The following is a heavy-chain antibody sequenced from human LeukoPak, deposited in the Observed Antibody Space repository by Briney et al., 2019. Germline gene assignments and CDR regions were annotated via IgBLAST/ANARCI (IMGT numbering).Heavy chain of an antibody. V-gene: IGHV1-46*01. J-gene: IGHJ4*02. CDR2: INPSGGST. D-gene: IGHD6-13*01. CDR3: AGGSGIAAAGRLLDY. Sequence: ASVKVSCKASGYTFTSYYMHWVRQAPGQGLEWMGIINPSGGSTSYAQKFQGRVTMTRDTSTSTVYMELSSLRSEDTAVYYCAGGSGIAAAGRLLDYWGQGTLVTVSS. CDR1: GYTFTSYY.